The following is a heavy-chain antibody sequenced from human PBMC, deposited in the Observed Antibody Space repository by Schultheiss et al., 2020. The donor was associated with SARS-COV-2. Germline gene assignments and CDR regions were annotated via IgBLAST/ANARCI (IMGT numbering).Heavy chain of an antibody. CDR1: GYTFTGYY. J-gene: IGHJ3*02. CDR3: AKHLGSSGLNAFDI. CDR2: INPNSGGT. D-gene: IGHD6-19*01. V-gene: IGHV1-2*02. Sequence: ASVKVSCKASGYTFTGYYMHWVRQAPGQGLEWMGWINPNSGGTNYAQKFQGRVTMTRDTSISTAYMELSRLRSDDTAVYYCAKHLGSSGLNAFDIWGQGTMVTVSS.